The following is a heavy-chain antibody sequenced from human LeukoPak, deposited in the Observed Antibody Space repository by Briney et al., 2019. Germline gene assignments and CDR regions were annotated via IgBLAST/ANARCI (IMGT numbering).Heavy chain of an antibody. J-gene: IGHJ4*02. CDR1: GFSFSSYW. CDR2: IKQDGSEK. D-gene: IGHD5-24*01. CDR3: ARETPRRGETRDGYR. Sequence: GGSLRLSCAASGFSFSSYWMIWVRQAPGKGLEWVANIKQDGSEKYYVDSVKGRFTISRDNPKNLLFLQINSLRVEDTAVYYCARETPRRGETRDGYRWGQGTLVTVSS. V-gene: IGHV3-7*01.